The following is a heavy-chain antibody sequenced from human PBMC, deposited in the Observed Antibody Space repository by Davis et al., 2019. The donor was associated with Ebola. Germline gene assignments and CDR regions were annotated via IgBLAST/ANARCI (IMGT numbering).Heavy chain of an antibody. CDR3: ARGTYSSSPGWVKRNWFDP. CDR2: INAGNGNT. D-gene: IGHD6-13*01. Sequence: AASVKVSCKASGYTFPSYAMHWVRQAPGQRLEWMGWINAGNGNTKYSQKFQGRVTITRDTSTSTVYMELSSLRSEDTAVYYCARGTYSSSPGWVKRNWFDPWGQGTLVTVSS. CDR1: GYTFPSYA. J-gene: IGHJ5*02. V-gene: IGHV1-3*01.